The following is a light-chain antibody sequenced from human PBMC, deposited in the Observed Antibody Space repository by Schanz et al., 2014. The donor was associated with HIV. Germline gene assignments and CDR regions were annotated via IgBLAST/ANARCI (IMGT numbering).Light chain of an antibody. CDR3: QQYGSSPWT. J-gene: IGKJ1*01. CDR1: QSVSSSY. CDR2: GAS. Sequence: EIVLTQSPGTLSLSPGVRATLSCRASQSVSSSYLAWYQQKPGQAPRLLIFGASNRATGIPDRFSGGGSGTDFTLTISRVEPEDYAVYYCQQYGSSPWTFGQGTRVDVK. V-gene: IGKV3-20*01.